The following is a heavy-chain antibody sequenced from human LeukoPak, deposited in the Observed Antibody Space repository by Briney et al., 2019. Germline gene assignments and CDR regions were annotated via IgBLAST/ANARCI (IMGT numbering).Heavy chain of an antibody. V-gene: IGHV1-2*02. CDR2: INPNSGGT. Sequence: GASVRVSCKASEYTFSSHFIHWMRQAPGQGLEWVGWINPNSGGTNYAQKFQGRVTLTRDTSAGTAYMDLSSLRSDDTAVYYCAQSIAVPRIPTFDVWGQGTVVAVSS. J-gene: IGHJ3*01. CDR1: EYTFSSHF. D-gene: IGHD6-19*01. CDR3: AQSIAVPRIPTFDV.